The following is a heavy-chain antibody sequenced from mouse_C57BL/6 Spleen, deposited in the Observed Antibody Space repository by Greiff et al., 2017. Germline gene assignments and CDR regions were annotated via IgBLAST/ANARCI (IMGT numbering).Heavy chain of an antibody. CDR3: ERPVYYDYACYAMDY. D-gene: IGHD2-4*01. Sequence: VQLQQSGPELVKPGASVKLSCKASGYTFTDYYMHWVKQSHGQSLEWIGDINPNNGGTSYNQKFKGKATLTVDKSSSTAYMEIRRLTSEDSAVYYCERPVYYDYACYAMDYWGQGTSVTVSS. J-gene: IGHJ4*01. V-gene: IGHV1-26*01. CDR1: GYTFTDYY. CDR2: INPNNGGT.